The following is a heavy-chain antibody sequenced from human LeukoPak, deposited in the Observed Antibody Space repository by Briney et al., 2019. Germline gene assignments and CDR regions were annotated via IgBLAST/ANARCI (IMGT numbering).Heavy chain of an antibody. D-gene: IGHD5-18*01. CDR3: ASSLGYSYNFDY. V-gene: IGHV3-21*01. Sequence: GGSLRLSCAASGFTLSSYSMNWVRQAPGKGLEWVSSISSSSSYIYYADSVKGRFAISRDNAKNSLYLQMNSLRAEDTAVYYCASSLGYSYNFDYWGQGTLVTVSS. J-gene: IGHJ4*02. CDR2: ISSSSSYI. CDR1: GFTLSSYS.